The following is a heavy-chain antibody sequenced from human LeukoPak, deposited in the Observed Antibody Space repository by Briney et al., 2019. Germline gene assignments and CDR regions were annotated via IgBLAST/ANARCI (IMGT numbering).Heavy chain of an antibody. CDR2: IYYSGST. V-gene: IGHV4-61*03. CDR1: GGSISISSYY. Sequence: TSETLSLTCTVSGGSISISSYYWSWIRQPPGKGLEWIGYIYYSGSTNYNPSLKSRVTMSVDTSKNYFSLKLTSVTAADTAVYYCARVPVLDYDDYELGHWGQGTLVTVSS. CDR3: ARVPVLDYDDYELGH. D-gene: IGHD4-17*01. J-gene: IGHJ4*02.